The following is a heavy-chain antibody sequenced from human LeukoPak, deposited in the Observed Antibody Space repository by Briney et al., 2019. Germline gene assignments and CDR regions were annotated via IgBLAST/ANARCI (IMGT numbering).Heavy chain of an antibody. D-gene: IGHD5-12*01. CDR1: GGSISSTTNW. V-gene: IGHV4-4*02. CDR3: ARGLVDTGRSRFDY. CDR2: IHQNGST. J-gene: IGHJ4*02. Sequence: PSETLSLTCAVSGGSISSTTNWWSSVRQPPERGLEWIGQIHQNGSTNYKPSLKSRVTLSVDKTKNQFSLKMTSVTAADTAVYYCARGLVDTGRSRFDYWGQGTLVTVSS.